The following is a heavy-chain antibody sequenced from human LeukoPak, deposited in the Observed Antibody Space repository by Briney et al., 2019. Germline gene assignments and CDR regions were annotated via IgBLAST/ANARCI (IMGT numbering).Heavy chain of an antibody. V-gene: IGHV4-34*01. CDR2: INHSGST. Sequence: SETLSLTCAVYGGSFSGYYWSWIRQPPGMGLEWIGEINHSGSTNYNPSLKSRVTISVDTSKNQFSLKLSSVTAADTAVYYCARSRDPIAARPYGYWGQGTLVTVSS. J-gene: IGHJ4*02. CDR3: ARSRDPIAARPYGY. D-gene: IGHD6-6*01. CDR1: GGSFSGYY.